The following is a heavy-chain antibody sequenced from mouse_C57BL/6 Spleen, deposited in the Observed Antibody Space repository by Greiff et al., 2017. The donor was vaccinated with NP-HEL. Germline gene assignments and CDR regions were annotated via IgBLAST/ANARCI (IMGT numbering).Heavy chain of an antibody. D-gene: IGHD2-3*01. Sequence: QAPLKQPLPPPFPPFASFNLSCKASGYTFTSYWMHWVKQRPGQGLEWIGNINPSNGGTNYNEKFKSKATLTVDKSSSTAYMQLSSLTSEDSAVYYCAKDDGYYGYFDYWGQGTTLTVSS. CDR1: GYTFTSYW. V-gene: IGHV1-53*01. CDR3: AKDDGYYGYFDY. CDR2: INPSNGGT. J-gene: IGHJ2*01.